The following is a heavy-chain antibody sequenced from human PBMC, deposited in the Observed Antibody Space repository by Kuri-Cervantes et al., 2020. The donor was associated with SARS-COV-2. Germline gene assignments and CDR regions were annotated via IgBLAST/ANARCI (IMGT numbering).Heavy chain of an antibody. V-gene: IGHV4-39*07. D-gene: IGHD2-2*02. J-gene: IGHJ4*02. CDR3: ARGVIVVVPAAIPEYFDY. Sequence: SETLSLTCTVSGASISSSTYYWGWIRQSPGKGLEWIGSIYESGDTYYSSSLKSRVTISVDRSKNQFSLKLSSVTAADTAVYYCARGVIVVVPAAIPEYFDYWGQGTLVTVSS. CDR2: IYESGDT. CDR1: GASISSSTYY.